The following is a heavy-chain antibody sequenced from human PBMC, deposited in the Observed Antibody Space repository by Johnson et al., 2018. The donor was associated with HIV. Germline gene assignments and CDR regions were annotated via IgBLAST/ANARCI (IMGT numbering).Heavy chain of an antibody. CDR3: VRPAAAGTRNAFDI. D-gene: IGHD6-13*01. J-gene: IGHJ3*02. Sequence: QVQLVESGGGVVQPGRSLRLSCAASGFSFGTYAMHWVRQAPGKGLEWVAVISHDGYNEDYGDSVKGRFTISRDNSKNSLYLQLNSLRAEDTAVYYCVRPAAAGTRNAFDIWGQGTMVTVSS. V-gene: IGHV3-30*03. CDR1: GFSFGTYA. CDR2: ISHDGYNE.